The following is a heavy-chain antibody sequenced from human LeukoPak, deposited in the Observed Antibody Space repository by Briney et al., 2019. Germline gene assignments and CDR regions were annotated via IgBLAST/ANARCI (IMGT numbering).Heavy chain of an antibody. CDR3: ARIGDYYTSGSLDY. CDR2: IDWDDDK. J-gene: IGHJ4*02. CDR1: GFSLTTDGMC. Sequence: SGPTLVNPTQTLTLTCTFSGFSLTTDGMCVSWIRQPPGKALEWLARIDWDDDKYYNPSLKTRLTISKDTSKNHVVLTMTNMGPVDTAIYYCARIGDYYTSGSLDYWGQGTLVTVSS. D-gene: IGHD4-17*01. V-gene: IGHV2-70*11.